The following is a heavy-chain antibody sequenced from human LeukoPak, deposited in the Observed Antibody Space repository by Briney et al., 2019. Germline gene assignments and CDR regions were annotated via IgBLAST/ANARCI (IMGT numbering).Heavy chain of an antibody. D-gene: IGHD6-19*01. V-gene: IGHV4-39*01. CDR1: GGLISSSSYY. Sequence: PSETLSLTCTVSGGLISSSSYYWGWIRQPPGKGLEWIGSFYCSESTYYNPSLKSRVTISVDTSKNQFTLKLSSVTAADTAVYYCARTAGIAVAGSRQYFDYWGQGTLVTVSS. J-gene: IGHJ4*02. CDR2: FYCSEST. CDR3: ARTAGIAVAGSRQYFDY.